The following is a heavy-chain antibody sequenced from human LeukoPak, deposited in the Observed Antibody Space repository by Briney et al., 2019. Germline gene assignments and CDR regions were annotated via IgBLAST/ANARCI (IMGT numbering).Heavy chain of an antibody. CDR1: GFSFDELA. V-gene: IGHV3-9*01. CDR2: IGWNSDDI. CDR3: AKDVDPLYSSGWYSS. J-gene: IGHJ5*02. D-gene: IGHD6-19*01. Sequence: GGSLRLSCAGSGFSFDELAMHWVRQAPGKGLEWVSGIGWNSDDIGYADSVRGRFSVSRDNAQNSLYLEMHRLRPEDTAFYYCAKDVDPLYSSGWYSSWGQGILVTVSS.